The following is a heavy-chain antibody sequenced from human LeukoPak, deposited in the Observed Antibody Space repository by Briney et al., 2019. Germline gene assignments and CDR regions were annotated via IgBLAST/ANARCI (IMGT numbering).Heavy chain of an antibody. Sequence: GASVKVSXKASGYTFTSYDINWVRQATGQGLEWMGWMNPNSGNTGYAQKFQGRVTITRNTSISTAYMELSSLRSEDTAVYYCARVTSAVAGGDYWGQGTLVTVSS. CDR1: GYTFTSYD. D-gene: IGHD6-19*01. J-gene: IGHJ4*02. CDR3: ARVTSAVAGGDY. CDR2: MNPNSGNT. V-gene: IGHV1-8*03.